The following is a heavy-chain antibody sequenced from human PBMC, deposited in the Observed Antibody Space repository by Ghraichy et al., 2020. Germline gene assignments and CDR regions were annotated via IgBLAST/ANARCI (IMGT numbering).Heavy chain of an antibody. Sequence: GGSLRLSCAASGFTFSSYSMNWVRQAPGKGLEWVSYISSSSITIYYADSVKGRFTISRDNAKNSLYLQMNSLTAEEMAVYYCARDDNNKDIVVVPAASWGQGTLVTVS. D-gene: IGHD2-2*01. CDR2: ISSSSITI. V-gene: IGHV3-48*04. CDR1: GFTFSSYS. CDR3: ARDDNNKDIVVVPAAS. J-gene: IGHJ4*02.